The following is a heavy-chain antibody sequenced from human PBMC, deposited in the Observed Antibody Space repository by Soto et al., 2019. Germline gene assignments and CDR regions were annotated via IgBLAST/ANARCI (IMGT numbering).Heavy chain of an antibody. CDR2: TYYRSKWYN. Sequence: SQTLSLTCAISGDSVSSNSAAWNWIRQSPSRGLEWLGRTYYRSKWYNDYEVSVKSRITINPDTSKNQFSLQLNSVTPEDTAVFYCARDPHIAVAGTEGYGMDVWGQGTTVTVSS. J-gene: IGHJ6*02. V-gene: IGHV6-1*01. CDR1: GDSVSSNSAA. CDR3: ARDPHIAVAGTEGYGMDV. D-gene: IGHD6-19*01.